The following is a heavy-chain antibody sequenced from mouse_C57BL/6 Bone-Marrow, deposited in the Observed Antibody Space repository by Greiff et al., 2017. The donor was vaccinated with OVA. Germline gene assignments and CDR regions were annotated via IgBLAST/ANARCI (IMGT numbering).Heavy chain of an antibody. V-gene: IGHV1-63*01. CDR3: ARGGTGTRYFYV. D-gene: IGHD3-3*01. J-gene: IGHJ1*03. Sequence: VKLQESGAELVRPGTSVKMSCKASGYTFTNYWIGWAKQRPGHGLEWIGDIYPGGGYTNYNEKFKGKATLTADNSSSTAYMQLSSLTSEASAISYCARGGTGTRYFYVWGTGTTVTVAS. CDR1: GYTFTNYW. CDR2: IYPGGGYT.